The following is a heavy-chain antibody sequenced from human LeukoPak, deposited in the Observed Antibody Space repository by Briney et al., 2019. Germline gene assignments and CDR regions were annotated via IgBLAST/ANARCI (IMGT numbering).Heavy chain of an antibody. CDR2: IQYDGSKK. D-gene: IGHD1-26*01. J-gene: IGHJ3*02. CDR1: GFTFSNSW. CDR3: ARSSGEGATWAFDI. Sequence: GGSLRLSCAASGFTFSNSWMTWVRQAPGKGLEWVTFIQYDGSKKYYADSVKGRFTISRDNSKNTLYLEMNSLRDEDTAVYYCARSSGEGATWAFDIWGQGTMVTVSS. V-gene: IGHV3-30*02.